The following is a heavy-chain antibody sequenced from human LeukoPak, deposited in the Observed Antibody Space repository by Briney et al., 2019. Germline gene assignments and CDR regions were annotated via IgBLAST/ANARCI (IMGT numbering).Heavy chain of an antibody. J-gene: IGHJ5*02. CDR2: INPNSGGT. V-gene: IGHV1-2*06. CDR1: GYTFTAYY. Sequence: ASVKVSCKTSGYTFTAYYMHWVRQAPGQGLKWMGRINPNSGGTNYAQQFQGRVTMTRDTSISTAYMESSSLRSDDTAVYYCAAGSEWQSNWFDPWGQGTLVTVSS. D-gene: IGHD3-3*01. CDR3: AAGSEWQSNWFDP.